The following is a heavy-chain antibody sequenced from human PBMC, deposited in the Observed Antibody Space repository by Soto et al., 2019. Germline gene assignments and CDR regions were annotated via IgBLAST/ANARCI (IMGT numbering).Heavy chain of an antibody. CDR3: AREVLSRYYYYAMDV. D-gene: IGHD3-16*01. V-gene: IGHV3-11*01. CDR2: ISSSGSII. CDR1: GFTFSDYY. J-gene: IGHJ6*02. Sequence: PGGSLRLSCGASGFTFSDYYMSWIRQAPGKGLEWVAYISSSGSIIYYADSVKGRFTISRDNAKNSLYLQMNSLRAEDTAVYYCAREVLSRYYYYAMDVWDQGTTVTVSS.